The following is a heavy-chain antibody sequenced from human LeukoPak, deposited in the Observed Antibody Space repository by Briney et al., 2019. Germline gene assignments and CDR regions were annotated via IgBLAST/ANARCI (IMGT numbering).Heavy chain of an antibody. CDR3: ARPGGRELLNDDAFDI. Sequence: ASVKVSCKASGYTFTGYYMHWVRQAPGQGLEWMGWINPNSGGTNYAQKFQGRVTMTRDTSISTAYMELSRLRSDDTAVYYCARPGGRELLNDDAFDIWGQGTMVTVSS. D-gene: IGHD1-26*01. CDR1: GYTFTGYY. V-gene: IGHV1-2*02. J-gene: IGHJ3*02. CDR2: INPNSGGT.